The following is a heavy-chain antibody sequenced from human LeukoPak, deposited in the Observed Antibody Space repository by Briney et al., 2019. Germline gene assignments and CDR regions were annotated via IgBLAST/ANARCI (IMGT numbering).Heavy chain of an antibody. CDR3: AREQWYEDAFDI. D-gene: IGHD2-15*01. J-gene: IGHJ3*02. V-gene: IGHV6-1*01. Sequence: SQTLPLTCALSGDSVSSNSAAWNWIRQSPSRGLEWLGRTYYRSKWYNDYAVSVKSRITINPDISKNQFSLQLNSVTPEDTAVYYCAREQWYEDAFDIWGQGTMVTVSS. CDR2: TYYRSKWYN. CDR1: GDSVSSNSAA.